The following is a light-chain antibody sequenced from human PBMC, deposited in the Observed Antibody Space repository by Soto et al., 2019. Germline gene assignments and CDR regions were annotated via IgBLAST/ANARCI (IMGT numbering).Light chain of an antibody. Sequence: QSALTQPRSVSGSPGQSVAISCTGTTSDVGGYDYVSWHQQHPDKAPELIIFDVSKRPSGVPDRFSGSKSGNTASLTISGLQAEDEADYFCCSYAGDFYVFGSGTKLTVL. CDR3: CSYAGDFYV. V-gene: IGLV2-11*01. CDR1: TSDVGGYDY. J-gene: IGLJ1*01. CDR2: DVS.